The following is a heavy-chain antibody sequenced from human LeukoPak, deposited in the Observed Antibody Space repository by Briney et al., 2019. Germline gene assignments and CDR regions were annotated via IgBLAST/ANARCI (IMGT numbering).Heavy chain of an antibody. CDR3: ARVISPIAAAGGGYFQH. CDR1: GYTFTGYY. J-gene: IGHJ1*01. CDR2: INPNSGGT. D-gene: IGHD6-13*01. V-gene: IGHV1-2*02. Sequence: ASVKVSCKASGYTFTGYYMHWVRQAPGQGLEWMGWINPNSGGTNYAQKFQGRVTMTRDTSISTAYMELSRLRSDDTAVYYCARVISPIAAAGGGYFQHWGQGTLVTVSS.